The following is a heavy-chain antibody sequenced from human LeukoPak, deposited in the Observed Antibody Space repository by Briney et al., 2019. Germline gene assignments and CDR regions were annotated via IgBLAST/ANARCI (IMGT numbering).Heavy chain of an antibody. CDR1: GGSINNSTYY. Sequence: SETLSLTCAVSGGSINNSTYYWGWIRQPPGKGLEWIGSVYYSGSTYYNTSLKSRVTLSVDTSKNQFSLKLTFVTAADTAVYYCARGHLLNGWFKYDAFEIWGQGTMVTVSS. CDR3: ARGHLLNGWFKYDAFEI. V-gene: IGHV4-39*07. D-gene: IGHD6-19*01. J-gene: IGHJ3*02. CDR2: VYYSGST.